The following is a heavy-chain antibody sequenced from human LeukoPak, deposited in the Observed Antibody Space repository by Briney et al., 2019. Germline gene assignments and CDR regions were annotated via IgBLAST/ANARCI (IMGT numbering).Heavy chain of an antibody. CDR3: ARTTAMVAIFDY. Sequence: ASVKVSCKASGYTFTTYAMHWVRQAPGQRLEWMGWINAGNGNTKYSQKFQGRVTITRDTSASTAYMELSSLRSEDTAVYYCARTTAMVAIFDYWGQGTLVTVSS. CDR1: GYTFTTYA. J-gene: IGHJ4*02. CDR2: INAGNGNT. D-gene: IGHD5-18*01. V-gene: IGHV1-3*01.